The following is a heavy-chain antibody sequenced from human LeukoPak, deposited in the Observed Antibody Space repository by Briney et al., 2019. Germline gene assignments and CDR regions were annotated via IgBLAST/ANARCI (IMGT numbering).Heavy chain of an antibody. CDR2: IFSSGIT. CDR1: GGSISTYY. Sequence: PSETLSLTCTFSGGSISTYYWSWIRQPAGKGLEWIGRIFSSGITNYNPSLKSRVTMSVDTSKNQFSLKLSSVTAADTAVYYCARVEIYYDFWSGSNWFDPWGQGTLVTVSS. V-gene: IGHV4-4*07. J-gene: IGHJ5*02. CDR3: ARVEIYYDFWSGSNWFDP. D-gene: IGHD3-3*01.